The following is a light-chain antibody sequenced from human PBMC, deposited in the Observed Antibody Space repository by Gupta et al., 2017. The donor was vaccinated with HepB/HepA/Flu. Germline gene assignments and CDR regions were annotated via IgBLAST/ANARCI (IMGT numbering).Light chain of an antibody. CDR1: STNIGKNT. V-gene: IGLV1-44*01. Sequence: QPLLTQPLSASGTPGQRVTISCSGSSTNIGKNTVNWYQQLPGTAPKLLMYSDNRRPSGVPYRCSGSKSCTSASLTISGFESEDEADYYCSAGDDGRLLFGGGTKLTVL. J-gene: IGLJ3*02. CDR2: SDN. CDR3: SAGDDGRLL.